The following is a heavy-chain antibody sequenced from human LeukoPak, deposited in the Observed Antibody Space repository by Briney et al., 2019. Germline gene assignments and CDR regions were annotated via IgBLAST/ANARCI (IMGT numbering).Heavy chain of an antibody. CDR3: ARHRTIGWLDDAFDI. D-gene: IGHD6-19*01. J-gene: IGHJ3*02. Sequence: GESLKISCQGSGYTFTTYWTGWVRQMPGKGLEWMGIIYPGDSDTRYSPSFQGQVTISADKSISTAYLQWSSLKASDIAMYYCARHRTIGWLDDAFDIWGQGTMVTVSS. CDR1: GYTFTTYW. V-gene: IGHV5-51*01. CDR2: IYPGDSDT.